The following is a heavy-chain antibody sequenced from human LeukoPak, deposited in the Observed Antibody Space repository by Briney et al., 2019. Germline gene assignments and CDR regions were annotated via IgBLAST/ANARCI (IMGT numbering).Heavy chain of an antibody. CDR3: ARDLSGYYGKFDY. CDR2: ISSSTGTI. Sequence: GGSLRLSCAASGFTFTSYSMNWVRQAPGKGLEWVSYISSSTGTIYYADSVKGRFTISRDNAKNSLYLQMNSLRDEDTAVYYCARDLSGYYGKFDYWGQGTLVTVSS. V-gene: IGHV3-48*02. D-gene: IGHD3-22*01. CDR1: GFTFTSYS. J-gene: IGHJ4*02.